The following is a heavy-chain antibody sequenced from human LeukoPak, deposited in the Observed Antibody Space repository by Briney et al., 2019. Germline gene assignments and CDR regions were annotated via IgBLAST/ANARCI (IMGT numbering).Heavy chain of an antibody. D-gene: IGHD4-23*01. J-gene: IGHJ4*02. V-gene: IGHV4-59*01. CDR1: GGSISSYY. CDR2: IYYSGST. Sequence: SETLSLTCTVSGGSISSYYWSWIRQPPGKGLEWIGYIYYSGSTNYNPSFKSRVTISVDTSKNQFSLKLSSVTAADTAVYYCARGYDYGGNGDYWGQGTLVTVSS. CDR3: ARGYDYGGNGDY.